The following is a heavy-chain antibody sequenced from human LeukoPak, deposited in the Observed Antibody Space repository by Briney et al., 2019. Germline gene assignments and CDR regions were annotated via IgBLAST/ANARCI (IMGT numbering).Heavy chain of an antibody. V-gene: IGHV3-66*01. CDR3: AMKGPGTLSRSHRSFDY. CDR1: GRTVGSNY. Sequence: PGGSLRLSCAASGRTVGSNYMSWVRQAPGKTLEWLSIIYSGGSTFYSDPVKGRFTISRDNSKNTLFLQMNTLRAQDTAVYYSAMKGPGTLSRSHRSFDYWGQGTLVTVSS. CDR2: IYSGGST. J-gene: IGHJ4*02. D-gene: IGHD3-10*01.